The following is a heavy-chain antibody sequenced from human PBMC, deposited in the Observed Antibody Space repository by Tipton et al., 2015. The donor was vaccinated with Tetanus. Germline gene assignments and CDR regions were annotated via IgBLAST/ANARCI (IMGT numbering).Heavy chain of an antibody. CDR3: ARVLRYSTIGGWDDAFDI. J-gene: IGHJ3*02. V-gene: IGHV4-59*01. CDR2: IYSSGST. D-gene: IGHD2-8*01. CDR1: GGSITSYF. Sequence: GLVKPSGTLSLTCNVSGGSITSYFWSWIRQAPGKGLEWIGYIYSSGSTNYNPSLKSRVTTSVDTARNQISLKLTSVSAADTAVYYCARVLRYSTIGGWDDAFDIWGPGTMVSVSS.